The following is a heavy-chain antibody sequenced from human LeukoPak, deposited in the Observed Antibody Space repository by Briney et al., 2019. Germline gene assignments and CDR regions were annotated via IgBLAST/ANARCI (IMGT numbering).Heavy chain of an antibody. V-gene: IGHV1-8*01. CDR3: ARGSPWFGELMYWFDP. Sequence: ASVKFSCKASGYTFTSYDINWVRQATGQGLEWMGWMNPNSGNTGYAQKFQGRVTMTRNTSISTAYMELSSLRSEDTAVYYCARGSPWFGELMYWFDPWGQGTLVTVSS. D-gene: IGHD3-10*01. J-gene: IGHJ5*02. CDR2: MNPNSGNT. CDR1: GYTFTSYD.